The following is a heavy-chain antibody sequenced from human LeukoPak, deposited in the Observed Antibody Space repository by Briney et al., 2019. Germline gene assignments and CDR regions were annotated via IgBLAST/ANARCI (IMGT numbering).Heavy chain of an antibody. CDR2: ISGSGGST. D-gene: IGHD2-15*01. CDR1: GFTFSSYA. CDR3: AKAADIVVVVAATAFDY. V-gene: IGHV3-23*01. Sequence: GGSLRLSCAASGFTFSSYAMSWVRQAPGKGLEWVSAISGSGGSTYYADSVKGRFTISRDNSKNTLYLQMNGLRAEDTAVYYCAKAADIVVVVAATAFDYWGQGTLVTVSS. J-gene: IGHJ4*02.